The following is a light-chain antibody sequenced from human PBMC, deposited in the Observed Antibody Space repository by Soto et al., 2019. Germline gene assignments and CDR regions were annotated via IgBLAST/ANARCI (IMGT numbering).Light chain of an antibody. CDR1: QDIRNF. Sequence: DIQMTQSPTSLSASVGDRVTITCRASQDIRNFVAWYQQKPGKAPKLLIYASPTLQSGFPSRFSGSGSGTAFTLTINSLQPEDVATYSCQKYSSVPVFGPGTKVDIK. V-gene: IGKV1-27*01. CDR3: QKYSSVPV. J-gene: IGKJ3*01. CDR2: ASP.